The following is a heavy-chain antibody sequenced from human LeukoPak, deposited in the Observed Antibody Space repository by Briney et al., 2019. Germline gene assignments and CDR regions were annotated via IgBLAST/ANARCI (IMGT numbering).Heavy chain of an antibody. D-gene: IGHD2-2*01. CDR2: ISYDGSDK. J-gene: IGHJ4*02. CDR1: GFTFSSYA. CDR3: ARGGCSSTSCSLFHY. V-gene: IGHV3-30*04. Sequence: GGSLRLSCAASGFTFSSYAMHWVRQAPGKGLEWVAAISYDGSDKYYAGSVKGRFTISRDSSKNTLYLHMNSLRTEDTAVYYCARGGCSSTSCSLFHYWGQGTLVTVSS.